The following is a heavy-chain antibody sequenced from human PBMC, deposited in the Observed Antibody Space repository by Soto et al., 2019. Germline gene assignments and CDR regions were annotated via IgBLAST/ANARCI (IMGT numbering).Heavy chain of an antibody. CDR2: TYYRSKWFN. J-gene: IGHJ6*02. CDR3: VRGLAAAGTTFFYYGLAV. D-gene: IGHD6-13*01. CDR1: GDSVSSDSVA. Sequence: SQTLSLTCAISGDSVSSDSVAWNWIRQSPSRGLEWLGRTYYRSKWFNDYAISVKSRIITNPDTSKNQVSLQLKSVTPEDTAVYYCVRGLAAAGTTFFYYGLAVWGQGTTVTVSS. V-gene: IGHV6-1*01.